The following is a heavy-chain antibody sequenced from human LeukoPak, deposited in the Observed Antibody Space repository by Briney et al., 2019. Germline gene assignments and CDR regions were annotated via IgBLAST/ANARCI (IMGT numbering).Heavy chain of an antibody. V-gene: IGHV1-69*13. CDR3: YSNYEGYFDY. Sequence: SVQVSCQASGGTFSSYAISWVRQAPGQGLEWMGGIIPIFGTANYAQKFQGRVTITADESTSTAYMELSSLRSEDTAVYYCYSNYEGYFDYWGQGTLVTVSS. D-gene: IGHD4-11*01. J-gene: IGHJ4*02. CDR1: GGTFSSYA. CDR2: IIPIFGTA.